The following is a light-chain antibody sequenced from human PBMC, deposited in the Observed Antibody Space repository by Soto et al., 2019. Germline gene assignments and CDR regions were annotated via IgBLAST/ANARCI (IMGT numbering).Light chain of an antibody. V-gene: IGKV1-27*01. CDR2: ATS. Sequence: DVQMTQSPSSLSAFVGDRVTITCRASQGIAPYLAWFQQKPGKVPKLLIYATSTLQSGVPSRFSGRGSGTDFTLTINSLQPEDVGTYYCQKYNSAPLTLGGGTKVEIK. J-gene: IGKJ4*01. CDR3: QKYNSAPLT. CDR1: QGIAPY.